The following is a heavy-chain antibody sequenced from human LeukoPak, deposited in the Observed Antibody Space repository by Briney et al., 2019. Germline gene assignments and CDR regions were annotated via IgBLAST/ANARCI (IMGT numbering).Heavy chain of an antibody. Sequence: GGSLRLSCAASGFTFSSYWMHWVRQAPGKGLVWVSRINSDGNSTNYADSVKGRFTISRDNAKNSLYLQMNSLRAEDTAVYYCAKVATMIVVVNDLDYWGQGTLVTVSS. CDR2: INSDGNST. D-gene: IGHD3-22*01. CDR1: GFTFSSYW. CDR3: AKVATMIVVVNDLDY. V-gene: IGHV3-74*01. J-gene: IGHJ4*02.